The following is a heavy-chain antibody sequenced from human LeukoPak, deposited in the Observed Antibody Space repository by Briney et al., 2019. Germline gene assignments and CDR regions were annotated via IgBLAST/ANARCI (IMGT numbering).Heavy chain of an antibody. CDR2: INWNGGST. Sequence: GGSLRLSCAASGFTFDDYGMSWVRQAPGKGLEWVSGINWNGGSTGYADSEKGRFTISRDNAKNSLYLQMNSLRAEDTALYYCARGELQVLRFSDWGQGTLVTVSS. J-gene: IGHJ4*02. CDR1: GFTFDDYG. V-gene: IGHV3-20*04. D-gene: IGHD3-3*01. CDR3: ARGELQVLRFSD.